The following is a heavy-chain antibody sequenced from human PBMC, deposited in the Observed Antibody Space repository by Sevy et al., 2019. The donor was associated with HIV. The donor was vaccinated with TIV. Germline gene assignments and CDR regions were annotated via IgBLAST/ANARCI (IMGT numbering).Heavy chain of an antibody. CDR1: GFTFSSYS. J-gene: IGHJ3*02. V-gene: IGHV3-48*02. D-gene: IGHD1-26*01. CDR2: ISSSSSTI. Sequence: GGSLRLSCAASGFTFSSYSMNWVRQAPGKGLEWVSYISSSSSTIYYADSVKGRFTISRDNTKNSRYLQMNSLRDEDTAVYYCARGLGGSYYALDAFDIWGQGTMVTVSS. CDR3: ARGLGGSYYALDAFDI.